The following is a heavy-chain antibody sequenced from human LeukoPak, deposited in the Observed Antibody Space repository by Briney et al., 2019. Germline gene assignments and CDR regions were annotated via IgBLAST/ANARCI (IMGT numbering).Heavy chain of an antibody. CDR2: ISYDGSNK. Sequence: GGSLRLSCAASGFTFSSYAMHWVRQAPGKGLEWVAVISYDGSNKYYADSVKGRFTISRDNSKNTLYLQMNSLRAEDTAVYYCARAAGTPSYYYYYGMDVWGQGTTVTVSS. D-gene: IGHD6-13*01. CDR3: ARAAGTPSYYYYYGMDV. V-gene: IGHV3-30-3*01. CDR1: GFTFSSYA. J-gene: IGHJ6*02.